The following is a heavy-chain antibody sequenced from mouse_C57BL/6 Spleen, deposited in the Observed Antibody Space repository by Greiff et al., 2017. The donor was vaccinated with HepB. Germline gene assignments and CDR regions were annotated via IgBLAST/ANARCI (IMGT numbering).Heavy chain of an antibody. CDR2: INPGSGGT. J-gene: IGHJ3*01. CDR1: GYAFTNYL. D-gene: IGHD1-1*01. CDR3: AREITTVGGPFAY. Sequence: QVQLQQSGAELVRPGTSVKVSCKASGYAFTNYLIEWVKQRPGQGLEWIGVINPGSGGTNYNEKFKGKATLTADKSSSTAYMQLSSLTSEDSAVYFCAREITTVGGPFAYWGQGTLVTVSA. V-gene: IGHV1-54*01.